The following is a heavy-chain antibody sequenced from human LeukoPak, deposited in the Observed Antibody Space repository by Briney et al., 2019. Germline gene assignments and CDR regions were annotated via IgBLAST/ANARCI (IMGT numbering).Heavy chain of an antibody. V-gene: IGHV4-34*01. CDR3: ARGPHPHWPLGQF. J-gene: IGHJ4*02. D-gene: IGHD3-16*01. CDR1: GVSFNDYH. CDR2: INDSGSP. Sequence: PSETLSLTCEVNGVSFNDYHWTWIRQSPGKGVEYIGEINDSGSPIYGPSLRSRLTISVDTSKNQFSVTLTSVTVADTAVYYCARGPHPHWPLGQFWGQGSLVTVSS.